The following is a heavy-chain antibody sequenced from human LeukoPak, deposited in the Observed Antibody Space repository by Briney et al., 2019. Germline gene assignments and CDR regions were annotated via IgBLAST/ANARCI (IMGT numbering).Heavy chain of an antibody. CDR1: GGSFSSYS. CDR2: IIPILGIA. V-gene: IGHV1-69*04. J-gene: IGHJ5*02. CDR3: ARDQNDFGSGQGDP. D-gene: IGHD3-3*01. Sequence: GASVKVSCKASGGSFSSYSISWVRQAPGQGLEWMGRIIPILGIANYAQKVQGRVTITADKSTSTAYMELSSLRSEDTAVYYCARDQNDFGSGQGDPWGQGALVTVSS.